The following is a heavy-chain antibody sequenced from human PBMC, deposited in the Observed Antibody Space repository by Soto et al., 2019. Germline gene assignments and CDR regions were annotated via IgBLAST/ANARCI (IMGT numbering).Heavy chain of an antibody. D-gene: IGHD3-22*01. V-gene: IGHV3-30-3*01. Sequence: PGGSLRLSCAASVFTFSSYAMHWVRQAPGKGLEWVAVISYDGSNKYYADSVKGRFTISRDNSKNTLYLQMNSLRAEDTAVYYCARVAGHYYDSSGYDFDYWGQGTLVTVSS. CDR2: ISYDGSNK. J-gene: IGHJ4*02. CDR1: VFTFSSYA. CDR3: ARVAGHYYDSSGYDFDY.